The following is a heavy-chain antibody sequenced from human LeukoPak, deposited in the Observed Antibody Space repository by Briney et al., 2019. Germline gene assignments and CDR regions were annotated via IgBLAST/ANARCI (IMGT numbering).Heavy chain of an antibody. D-gene: IGHD3-10*01. CDR3: ARGRGEGDY. Sequence: SETLSLTCAVYGGSISSYYWSWIRQPPGKGLEWIGYIYYSGSTNYNPSLKSRVTISVDTSKNQFSLKLSSVTAADTAVYYCARGRGEGDYWGQGTLVTVSS. V-gene: IGHV4-59*01. CDR2: IYYSGST. CDR1: GGSISSYY. J-gene: IGHJ4*02.